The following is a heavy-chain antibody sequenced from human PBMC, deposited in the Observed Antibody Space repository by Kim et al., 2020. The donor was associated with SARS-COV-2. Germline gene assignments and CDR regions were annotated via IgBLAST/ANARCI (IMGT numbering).Heavy chain of an antibody. CDR2: INSGDGNT. Sequence: ASVKVSCKASGYTFSKNGIDWVRQAPGERLEWMGWINSGDGNTEYSEKFYDRLTITRDTYASASYLELSRLTSEDSGVYYCARGGPFSGSGSPFDYWGQG. CDR1: GYTFSKNG. D-gene: IGHD3-10*01. V-gene: IGHV1-3*04. CDR3: ARGGPFSGSGSPFDY. J-gene: IGHJ4*02.